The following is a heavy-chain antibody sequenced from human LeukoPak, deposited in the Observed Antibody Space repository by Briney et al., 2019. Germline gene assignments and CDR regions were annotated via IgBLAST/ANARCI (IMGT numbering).Heavy chain of an antibody. CDR2: INSDGSST. CDR1: GFTFSSYW. Sequence: PVGSLRLSCAASGFTFSSYWMHWVRQAPGKGLVWVSRINSDGSSTSYADSVKGRFTISRDNAKNTLHLQMNSLRAEDTAVYYCARVHRITGTTNDYWGQGTLVTVSS. D-gene: IGHD1-7*01. V-gene: IGHV3-74*01. J-gene: IGHJ4*02. CDR3: ARVHRITGTTNDY.